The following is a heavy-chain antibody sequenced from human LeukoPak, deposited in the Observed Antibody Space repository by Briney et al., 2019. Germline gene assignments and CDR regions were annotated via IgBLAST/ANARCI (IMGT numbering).Heavy chain of an antibody. Sequence: QPGGSLRLSCAASGFTFSIYGMSWVRQAPGRGLEWVSAMSGSGGSTYYADSVKGRFTISRDNSKNTLYLQMNSLRAEDTAVYYCAKDLVVGATRAGYWGQGTLVTVSS. CDR2: MSGSGGST. D-gene: IGHD1-26*01. V-gene: IGHV3-23*01. CDR1: GFTFSIYG. CDR3: AKDLVVGATRAGY. J-gene: IGHJ4*02.